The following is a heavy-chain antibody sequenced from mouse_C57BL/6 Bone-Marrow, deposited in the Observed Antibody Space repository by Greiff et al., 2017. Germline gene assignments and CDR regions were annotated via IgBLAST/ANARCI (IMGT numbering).Heavy chain of an antibody. CDR3: SEDSAVYYCAWNLWPPTGFAY. Sequence: VKVVESGPELARPWASVKISCQAFYTFSRRVHFAIRDTNYWMQWVKQRPGQGLEWIGAIYPGNGDTSYNQKFKGKATLTADKSSSTAYMQLSSLTSEDSAVYYCAWNLWPPTGFAYWGQGTLVTVSA. CDR1: YTFSRRVH. J-gene: IGHJ3*01. CDR2: GQGLEWIG. D-gene: IGHD1-1*01. V-gene: IGHV1-87*01.